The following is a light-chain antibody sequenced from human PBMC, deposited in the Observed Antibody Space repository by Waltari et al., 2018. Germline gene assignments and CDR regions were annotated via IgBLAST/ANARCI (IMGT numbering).Light chain of an antibody. CDR2: EVS. Sequence: DVVMTHSPLSLPITPGQPASISCRSIQSLVHRNGNTYLSWFQQKPGQPPRRLIYEVSNQDSGVPDRFSGSGAGTDFKLKISRVEAEDVGVYDCGKGTHLPLTFGGGTKVEIK. V-gene: IGKV2-30*02. J-gene: IGKJ4*01. CDR3: GKGTHLPLT. CDR1: QSLVHRNGNTY.